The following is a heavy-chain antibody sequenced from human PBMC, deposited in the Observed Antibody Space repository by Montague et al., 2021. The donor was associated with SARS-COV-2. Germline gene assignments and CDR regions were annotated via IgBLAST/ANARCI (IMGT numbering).Heavy chain of an antibody. J-gene: IGHJ5*02. CDR2: IYFSGXS. CDR1: GGSVSSSGYY. Sequence: SETLSPTCTVSGGSVSSSGYYWGWIRQPPGKGLEWVGSIYFSGXSXYXXXXKXRVSISVDTSKNQFSLRLSSVTSADTAVYYCARHRRGGLAVAAPNWFDPWGQGTLVTVSS. CDR3: ARHRRGGLAVAAPNWFDP. V-gene: IGHV4-39*01. D-gene: IGHD2-15*01.